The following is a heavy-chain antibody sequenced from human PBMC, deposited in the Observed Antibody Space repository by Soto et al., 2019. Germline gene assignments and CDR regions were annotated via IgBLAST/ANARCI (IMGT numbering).Heavy chain of an antibody. CDR1: GFNFNNAY. J-gene: IGHJ5*02. Sequence: GRSLRLSCAASGFNFNNAYMSWVRQAPGRGLEWVSTISSNSAYIYYTDALRGRFTISRDNAKNSLHLQMNSLRAEDTAVYYCTRDASRDSSARGWFDPWGPGTLVTVSS. CDR3: TRDASRDSSARGWFDP. CDR2: ISSNSAYI. V-gene: IGHV3-21*01. D-gene: IGHD6-13*01.